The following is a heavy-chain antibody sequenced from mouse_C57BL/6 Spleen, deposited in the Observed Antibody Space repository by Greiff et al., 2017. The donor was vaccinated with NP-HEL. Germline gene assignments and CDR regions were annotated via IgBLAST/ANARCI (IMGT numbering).Heavy chain of an antibody. CDR2: IDPSDSYT. D-gene: IGHD3-3*01. CDR1: GYTFTSYW. V-gene: IGHV1-69*01. J-gene: IGHJ4*01. CDR3: ARSEGQGYYAMDY. Sequence: VKLQQPGAELVMPGASVKLSCKASGYTFTSYWMHWVKQRPGQGLEWIGEIDPSDSYTNYNQKFKGKSTLTVDKSSSTAYMQLSSLTSEDSAVYYCARSEGQGYYAMDYWGQGTSVTVSS.